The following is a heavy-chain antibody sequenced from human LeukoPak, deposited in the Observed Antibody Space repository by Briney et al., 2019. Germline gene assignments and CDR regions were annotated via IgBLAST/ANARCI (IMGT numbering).Heavy chain of an antibody. J-gene: IGHJ3*02. Sequence: PSQTLSLTCTVSGGSVSSYYWSWIRQPAGKGLEWIGRIYTSGSTNYNPSLKSRVTMSVDTSKNQFSLKLSSVTAADTAVYYCAGDSSGWYDDAFDIWGQGTMVTVSS. V-gene: IGHV4-4*07. CDR3: AGDSSGWYDDAFDI. CDR1: GGSVSSYY. D-gene: IGHD6-19*01. CDR2: IYTSGST.